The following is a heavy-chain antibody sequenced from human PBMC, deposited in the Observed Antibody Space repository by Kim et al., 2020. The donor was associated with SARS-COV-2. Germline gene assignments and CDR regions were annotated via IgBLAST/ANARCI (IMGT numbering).Heavy chain of an antibody. CDR1: GGSISSYY. CDR2: IYYSGST. D-gene: IGHD3-9*01. J-gene: IGHJ6*02. V-gene: IGHV4-59*08. Sequence: SETLSLTCTVSGGSISSYYWSWIRQPPGKGLEWIGYIYYSGSTNYNPSLKSRVTISVDTSKNQFSLKLSSVTAADTAVYYCARGYDILTGYLGVYYYYGMDVWGQGTTVTVSS. CDR3: ARGYDILTGYLGVYYYYGMDV.